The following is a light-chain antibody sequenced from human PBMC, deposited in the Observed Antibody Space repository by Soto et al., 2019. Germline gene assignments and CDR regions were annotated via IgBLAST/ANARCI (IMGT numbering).Light chain of an antibody. CDR1: QGISTW. CDR3: QQANSLPRT. Sequence: DIQMTQSPSSVSASVGDRVTITCRTSQGISTWLAWFQKKPGRAPKLLIYSASSLQSGVPSRFSGSGSGTDFTLTISSLQPEDFATYYCQQANSLPRTFGQGTHVEIK. CDR2: SAS. J-gene: IGKJ1*01. V-gene: IGKV1-12*01.